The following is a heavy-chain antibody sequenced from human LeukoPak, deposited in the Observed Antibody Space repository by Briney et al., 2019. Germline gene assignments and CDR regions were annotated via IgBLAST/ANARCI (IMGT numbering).Heavy chain of an antibody. V-gene: IGHV4-59*08. CDR3: ARAYSSSWYFNWFDP. Sequence: SETLSLTCAVYGGSFSGYYWSWIRQPPGKGLEWIGYIYYSGSTNYNPSLKSRVTISVDTSKNQFSLKLSSVTAADTAVYFCARAYSSSWYFNWFDPWGQGTQVTVSS. J-gene: IGHJ5*02. D-gene: IGHD6-13*01. CDR1: GGSFSGYY. CDR2: IYYSGST.